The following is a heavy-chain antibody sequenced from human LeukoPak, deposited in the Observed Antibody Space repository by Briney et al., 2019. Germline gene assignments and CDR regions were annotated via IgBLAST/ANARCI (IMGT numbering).Heavy chain of an antibody. CDR2: TYAGGST. D-gene: IGHD1-26*01. J-gene: IGHJ4*02. CDR1: EFSVSSNY. CDR3: AKKGATTGDFDY. V-gene: IGHV3-53*01. Sequence: GGSLRLSCAASEFSVSSNYMSWVRQAPGKGLEWVSVTYAGGSTYYADSVKGRFTISRDNSKNTLYLQMNSLRAEDTAVYYCAKKGATTGDFDYWGQGTLVTVSS.